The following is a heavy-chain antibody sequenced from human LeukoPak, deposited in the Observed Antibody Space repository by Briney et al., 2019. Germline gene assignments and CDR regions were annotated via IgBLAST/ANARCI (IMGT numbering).Heavy chain of an antibody. CDR2: ISGSGGST. D-gene: IGHD3-9*01. V-gene: IGHV3-23*01. CDR3: AKDKSISTGYYNGHNWFDP. Sequence: SGGSLRLSCAASGFTFSSYAMSWVRQAPGKGLEWVSAISGSGGSTYYADSVKGRFTISRDNSKNTLYLQMNSLRAEDTAVYYCAKDKSISTGYYNGHNWFDPWGQGTLVTVSS. J-gene: IGHJ5*02. CDR1: GFTFSSYA.